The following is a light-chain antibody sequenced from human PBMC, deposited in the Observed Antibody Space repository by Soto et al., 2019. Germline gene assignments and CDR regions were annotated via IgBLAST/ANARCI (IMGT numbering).Light chain of an antibody. J-gene: IGLJ1*01. V-gene: IGLV1-40*01. CDR1: SSNIGAGYD. CDR2: GNS. CDR3: QSYDSSPLYV. Sequence: QSVLTQPPSVSGAPGQRVTISCTGSSSNIGAGYDVHWYRQLPGTAPKLLIYGNSNRPSGVPDRFSGSKSGTSASLAITGLQAEDEADYYCQSYDSSPLYVFGTGTKLTVL.